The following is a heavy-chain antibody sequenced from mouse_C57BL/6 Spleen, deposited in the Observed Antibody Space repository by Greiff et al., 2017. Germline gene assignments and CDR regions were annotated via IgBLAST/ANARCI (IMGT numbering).Heavy chain of an antibody. Sequence: QVQLQQSGTELVKPGASVKLSCKASGYTFTSYWMHWVKQRPGQGLEWIGYINPSNGCTNYNEKFKCKATLTVDKSSSTAYIQLSSLTSEDSAVYDCARAAQAACADWGQGTLVTVS. CDR1: GYTFTSYW. V-gene: IGHV1-53*01. CDR3: ARAAQAACAD. CDR2: INPSNGCT. D-gene: IGHD3-2*02. J-gene: IGHJ3*01.